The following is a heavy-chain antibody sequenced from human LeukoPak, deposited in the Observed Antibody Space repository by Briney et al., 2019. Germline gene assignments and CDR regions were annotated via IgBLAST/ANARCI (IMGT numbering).Heavy chain of an antibody. CDR2: IYYSGSP. D-gene: IGHD1-26*01. V-gene: IGHV4-30-4*08. CDR1: GGSIGSGDYY. J-gene: IGHJ4*02. CDR3: ARASGSYDAVDY. Sequence: KASETLSLTCTVSGGSIGSGDYYWSWIRQPPVKGLEWIGYIYYSGSPYYNPSLKSRVTISVDTSKNQFSLKLSSVTAADTAVYYCARASGSYDAVDYWGQGTLVTVSS.